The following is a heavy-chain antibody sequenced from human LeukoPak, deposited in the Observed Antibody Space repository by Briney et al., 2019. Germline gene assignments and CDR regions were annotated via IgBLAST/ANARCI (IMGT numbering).Heavy chain of an antibody. Sequence: PWGTLSLTCTVSGSSISETSWSWVRQPAGRGLEWVGRVFFSGGTLYTPSLNGRVTMSVDASQNQLCLKVTSVSVADTAVYYCARDDKGYYSSRWTAFDIWGPGTVVTVSS. D-gene: IGHD5-12*01. CDR1: GSSISETS. V-gene: IGHV4-4*07. CDR3: ARDDKGYYSSRWTAFDI. J-gene: IGHJ3*02. CDR2: VFFSGGT.